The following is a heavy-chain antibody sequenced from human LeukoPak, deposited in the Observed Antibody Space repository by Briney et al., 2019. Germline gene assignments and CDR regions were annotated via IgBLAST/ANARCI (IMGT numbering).Heavy chain of an antibody. V-gene: IGHV5-51*01. D-gene: IGHD3-10*01. CDR2: IYPGDSDT. J-gene: IGHJ4*02. Sequence: KLGESLKISCKGSGYSFTSYWIGWGRQMPGKGLEWMGIIYPGDSDTRYSPSFQGQVTISADKSITTAYLQWSSLKASDTAMYYCAITARGSTFGYFDYWGQGTLVTVSS. CDR3: AITARGSTFGYFDY. CDR1: GYSFTSYW.